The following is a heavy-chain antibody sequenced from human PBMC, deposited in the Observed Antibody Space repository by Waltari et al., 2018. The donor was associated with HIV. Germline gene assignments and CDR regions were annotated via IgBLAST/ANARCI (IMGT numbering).Heavy chain of an antibody. J-gene: IGHJ6*02. D-gene: IGHD6-6*01. V-gene: IGHV4-34*01. Sequence: QVQLQQWGAGLLKPSETLSFTCAVYGGSFSGYYWSWLRQPPGQGLEWIGEIYHSGSTNYNPSLKSRVTISVDTSKNQFSLKLSSVTAADTAVYYCARGHITNYGSSSRYYGMDVWGQGTTVTVSS. CDR3: ARGHITNYGSSSRYYGMDV. CDR2: IYHSGST. CDR1: GGSFSGYY.